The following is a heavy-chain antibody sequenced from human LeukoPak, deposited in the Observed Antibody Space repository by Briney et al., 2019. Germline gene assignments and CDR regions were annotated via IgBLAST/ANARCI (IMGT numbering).Heavy chain of an antibody. D-gene: IGHD5-12*01. J-gene: IGHJ3*02. CDR2: INLSGNI. CDR3: ARLRLPATLGAFDI. Sequence: SETLSLTCNVSGASIRSDRFHWSWIRQPAGKGLQWIGRINLSGNIDYNPALWGRLTLSLDTSNNQFSLKLTSMTAADTAMYYCARLRLPATLGAFDIWGQGTMVTVSS. CDR1: GASIRSDRFH. V-gene: IGHV4-61*02.